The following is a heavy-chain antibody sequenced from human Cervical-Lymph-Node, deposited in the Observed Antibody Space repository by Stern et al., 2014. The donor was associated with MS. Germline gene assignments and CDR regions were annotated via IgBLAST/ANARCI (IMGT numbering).Heavy chain of an antibody. Sequence: QVQLQQWGAGLLRPSETLSLTCAVHGASFTDNYWSWIRQTPGQGLEWIGEINHSGKTHHNPSLMIRVTLSVDTSKNQFSLKLNSVTAADTAVYYCARERKVERSARVFVSFDVWGQGTLLTVSS. CDR2: INHSGKT. D-gene: IGHD1-1*01. CDR3: ARERKVERSARVFVSFDV. CDR1: GASFTDNY. V-gene: IGHV4-34*01. J-gene: IGHJ3*01.